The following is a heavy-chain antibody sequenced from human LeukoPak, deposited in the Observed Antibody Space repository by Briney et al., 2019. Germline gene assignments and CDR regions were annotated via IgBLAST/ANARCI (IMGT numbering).Heavy chain of an antibody. V-gene: IGHV1-2*02. CDR1: GYTFTGYY. CDR3: ARDSGSSWTGTFDY. Sequence: ASVKVSCKASGYTFTGYYMHWVRQAPGQGLEWMGWINPNSGGTNYAQKFQGRVTMTRDTSISTAYMELSRLRSDDTAVYYCARDSGSSWTGTFDYWGQGTLVTVSS. CDR2: INPNSGGT. J-gene: IGHJ4*02. D-gene: IGHD6-13*01.